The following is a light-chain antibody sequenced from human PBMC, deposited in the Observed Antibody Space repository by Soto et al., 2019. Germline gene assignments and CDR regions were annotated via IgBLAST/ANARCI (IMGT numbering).Light chain of an antibody. Sequence: QSALTQPRSVSGSPGQSVTISCTGTSDVGGYKYVSWYQQHPGKAPKLMIYDVTKRPSGVPNRFSASKSGNTASLTISGLQAEDEADYYFCSYAGGFTPHVFGTGTKLTVL. V-gene: IGLV2-11*01. CDR2: DVT. J-gene: IGLJ1*01. CDR1: SDVGGYKY. CDR3: CSYAGGFTPHV.